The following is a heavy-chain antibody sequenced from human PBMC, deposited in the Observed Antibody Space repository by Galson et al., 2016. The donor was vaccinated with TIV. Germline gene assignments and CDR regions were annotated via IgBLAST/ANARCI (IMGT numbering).Heavy chain of an antibody. D-gene: IGHD2-8*01. V-gene: IGHV1-69-2*01. CDR1: GHNFTDYY. J-gene: IGHJ6*02. CDR2: VDPEGGKT. CDR3: TTVRLRGSGGMDV. Sequence: VKVSCKVSGHNFTDYYMHWMQQAPGKGFEWMGHVDPEGGKTKYAAKFQGRVTMTADTSTDTAYMELSYLRSEDTAIYYCTTVRLRGSGGMDVWGQGTTVIVSS.